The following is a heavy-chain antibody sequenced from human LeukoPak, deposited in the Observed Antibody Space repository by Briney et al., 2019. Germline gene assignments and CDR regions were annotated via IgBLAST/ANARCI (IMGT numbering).Heavy chain of an antibody. J-gene: IGHJ4*02. CDR3: ARERGRNEDYFDY. CDR1: ERTFTSYT. CDR2: IVPIFGTA. V-gene: IGHV1-69*13. D-gene: IGHD1-1*01. Sequence: SVSVSYTAAERTFTSYTIAWVRQLPGQGREWRGGIVPIFGTATYAQKFQGRVTITADESTSTVYMEVSSLRSEDSAAYYCARERGRNEDYFDYWGQGTLVTVSS.